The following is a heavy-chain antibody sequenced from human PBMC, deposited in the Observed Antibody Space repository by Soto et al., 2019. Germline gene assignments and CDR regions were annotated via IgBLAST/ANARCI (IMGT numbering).Heavy chain of an antibody. CDR2: ISGSGGST. J-gene: IGHJ4*02. CDR1: GFTFSSYA. CDR3: AKHPVTIFGVASDY. Sequence: PGGSLRLSCAASGFTFSSYAMSWVRQAPGKGLEWVSAISGSGGSTYYADFVKGRFTISRDNSKNTLYLQMNSLRAEDTAVYYCAKHPVTIFGVASDYWGQGTLVTVSS. V-gene: IGHV3-23*01. D-gene: IGHD3-3*01.